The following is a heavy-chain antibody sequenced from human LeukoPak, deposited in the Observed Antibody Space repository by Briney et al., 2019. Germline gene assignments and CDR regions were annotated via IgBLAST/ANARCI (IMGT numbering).Heavy chain of an antibody. V-gene: IGHV1-2*02. CDR3: ARGLGSGYEEGYYYGMDV. CDR1: GYTFTGYY. CDR2: INPNSGGT. Sequence: ASVKVSCKASGYTFTGYYMHWVRQAPGQGLVWMGWINPNSGGTNYAQKFQGRVTMTRDTSISTAYMELSRLRSDDTAVYYCARGLGSGYEEGYYYGMDVWGQGTTVTVSS. D-gene: IGHD5-12*01. J-gene: IGHJ6*02.